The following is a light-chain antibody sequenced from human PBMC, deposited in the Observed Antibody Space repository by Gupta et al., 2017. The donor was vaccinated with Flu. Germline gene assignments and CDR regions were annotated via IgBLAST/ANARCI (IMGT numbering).Light chain of an antibody. CDR2: KAS. V-gene: IGKV1-5*03. Sequence: DIQMTQCPSTLSASVGDRVTITCRASQSISSWLAWYQQKPGKAPKILIQKASNLESGVPSRFIGSSSAREFTLTIISLQPDDFAAYYCQHESNSPITFGRGTKVEIE. CDR3: QHESNSPIT. CDR1: QSISSW. J-gene: IGKJ4*01.